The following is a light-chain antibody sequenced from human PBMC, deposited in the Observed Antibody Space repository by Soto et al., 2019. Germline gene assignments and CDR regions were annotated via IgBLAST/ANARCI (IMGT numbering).Light chain of an antibody. CDR2: GAS. J-gene: IGKJ1*01. CDR3: QQYSDWPRT. Sequence: EIVLTQSPGTLSLSPGERATLSCRASQSVSINLAWFQQKPDQAPRLLIYGASTRATGIPARFSGSGSGTEFTLTISSLQSEDFAVYYCQQYSDWPRTFGQRSKADI. CDR1: QSVSIN. V-gene: IGKV3-15*01.